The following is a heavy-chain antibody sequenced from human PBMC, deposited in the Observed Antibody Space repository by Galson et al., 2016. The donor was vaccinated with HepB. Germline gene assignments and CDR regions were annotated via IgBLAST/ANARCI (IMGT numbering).Heavy chain of an antibody. CDR2: ISGSGGGT. Sequence: SLRLSCAASEFTFSSYGMLWVRRAPGKGLEWVSSISGSGGGTYYVDSVKGRFTISRDNSRDTLYLQMSGLRAEDTAIYFCVRCERGGCRLGPDYRGQGTLVTVS. CDR1: EFTFSSYG. V-gene: IGHV3-23*01. J-gene: IGHJ4*02. D-gene: IGHD6-19*01. CDR3: VRCERGGCRLGPDY.